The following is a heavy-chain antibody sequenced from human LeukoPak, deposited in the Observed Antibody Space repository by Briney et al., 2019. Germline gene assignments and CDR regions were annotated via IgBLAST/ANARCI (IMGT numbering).Heavy chain of an antibody. CDR1: GFTFSSYA. CDR2: ISGSGGST. Sequence: GGSLRLSCTASGFTFSSYAMSWVRQAPGKGLEWVSAISGSGGSTDYADSVKGQFTISRDNSKNTLYLQMNSLRAEDTAVYYCAKTLGVYSSSWYYFDYWGQGTLVTVSS. D-gene: IGHD6-13*01. V-gene: IGHV3-23*01. CDR3: AKTLGVYSSSWYYFDY. J-gene: IGHJ4*02.